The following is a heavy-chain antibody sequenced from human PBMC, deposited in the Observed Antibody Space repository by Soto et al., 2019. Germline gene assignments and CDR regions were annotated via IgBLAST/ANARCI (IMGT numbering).Heavy chain of an antibody. CDR1: GGTFSSYA. J-gene: IGHJ6*02. CDR3: AREGYCSSTSCQYYYYGMDV. D-gene: IGHD2-2*01. Sequence: QVQLVQSGAEVKKPGSSVKVSCKASGGTFSSYAISWVRQAPGQGLEWMGGIIPIFGTANYAQKFQGRVTSTADESTSTAYMELSSLRSEDTAVYYCAREGYCSSTSCQYYYYGMDVWGQGTTVTVSS. V-gene: IGHV1-69*01. CDR2: IIPIFGTA.